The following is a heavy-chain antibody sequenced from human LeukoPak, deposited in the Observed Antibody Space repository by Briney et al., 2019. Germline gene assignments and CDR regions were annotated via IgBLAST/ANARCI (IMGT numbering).Heavy chain of an antibody. V-gene: IGHV4-34*01. Sequence: SETLSLTCAVSGGSFSGYYWSWIRQPPGKGLEWIAEIHHRGSTSYRPSLRSRVTISGDASKNQISLKVTSVTAADTAVYYCARGILGSYYFDLWGRGTLVTVS. D-gene: IGHD3-16*01. CDR3: ARGILGSYYFDL. CDR1: GGSFSGYY. CDR2: IHHRGST. J-gene: IGHJ2*01.